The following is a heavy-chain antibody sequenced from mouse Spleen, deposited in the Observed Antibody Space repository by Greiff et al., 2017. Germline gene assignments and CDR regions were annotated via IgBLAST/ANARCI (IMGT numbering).Heavy chain of an antibody. D-gene: IGHD1-1*01. CDR2: IWTGGGT. J-gene: IGHJ3*01. V-gene: IGHV2-9-2*01. Sequence: VKVVESGPGLVAPSQSLSITCTVSGFSLTSYDISWIRQPPGKGLEWLGVIWTGGGTNYNSAFMSRLSISKDNSKSQVFLKMNSLQTDDTAIYYCVRGHYYGSSYAWFAYWGQGTLVTVSA. CDR1: GFSLTSYD. CDR3: VRGHYYGSSYAWFAY.